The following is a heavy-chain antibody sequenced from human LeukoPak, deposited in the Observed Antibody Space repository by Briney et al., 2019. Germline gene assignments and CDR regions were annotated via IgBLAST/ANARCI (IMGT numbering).Heavy chain of an antibody. Sequence: ASVTVSCKASGYTFTSFGISWVRQAPGQGLEWMGWISPYNGNTNYAQKLQGRVTMTTDTSTSTAYMELRSLRSDDTALYYCALRTGTTPYYFDYWGQGTLVTVSS. J-gene: IGHJ4*02. D-gene: IGHD1-7*01. CDR3: ALRTGTTPYYFDY. CDR1: GYTFTSFG. CDR2: ISPYNGNT. V-gene: IGHV1-18*01.